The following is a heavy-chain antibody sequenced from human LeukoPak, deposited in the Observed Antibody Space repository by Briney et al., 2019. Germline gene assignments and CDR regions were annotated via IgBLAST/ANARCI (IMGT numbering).Heavy chain of an antibody. V-gene: IGHV3-23*01. J-gene: IGHJ4*02. CDR3: AKDLETLNPIRD. D-gene: IGHD3-3*02. CDR1: GFTFSNHA. Sequence: GGSLRLSCAASGFTFSNHAMSWVRQPPGKGLEWVSTIGGTARSIFYADSVKSRFTISRDNSKNTLYFQMNSLRAEDTAVYYCAKDLETLNPIRDWGQGTLVTVSS. CDR2: IGGTARSI.